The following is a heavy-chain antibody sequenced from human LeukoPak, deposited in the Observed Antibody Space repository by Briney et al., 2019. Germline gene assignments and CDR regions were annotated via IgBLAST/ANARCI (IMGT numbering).Heavy chain of an antibody. CDR2: IKQDGSEK. D-gene: IGHD3-16*01. J-gene: IGHJ5*02. CDR3: ASQSYARFDP. Sequence: GGSLRLSCAASGFTFSSYWMSWVRQAPGKGLEWVANIKQDGSEKYYVDSVKGRFTISRDNARNSLFLQMNSLRVEDTAVYYCASQSYARFDPWGQGTLVTVSS. V-gene: IGHV3-7*01. CDR1: GFTFSSYW.